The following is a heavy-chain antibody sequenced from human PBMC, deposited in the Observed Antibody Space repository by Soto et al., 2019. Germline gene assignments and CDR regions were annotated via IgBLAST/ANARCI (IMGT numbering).Heavy chain of an antibody. CDR2: IYYSGST. D-gene: IGHD6-6*01. CDR3: AREPGKAARGECFYCRDV. Sequence: SETLSLTCTVSGGSISGYYWSWIRQPPGKGLEWIGYIYYSGSTNYNPSLKSRVTISVDTSKNQFSLQLSSVTAADTAVYYCAREPGKAARGECFYCRDVWGQGTTVTVSS. V-gene: IGHV4-59*12. J-gene: IGHJ6*02. CDR1: GGSISGYY.